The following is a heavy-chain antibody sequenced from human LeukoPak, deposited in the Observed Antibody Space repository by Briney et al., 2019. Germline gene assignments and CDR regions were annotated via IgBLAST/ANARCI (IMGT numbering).Heavy chain of an antibody. CDR2: IYYSGST. CDR1: GGSLGSYY. J-gene: IGHJ4*02. V-gene: IGHV4-59*01. CDR3: ATARKVCGWCFDY. D-gene: IGHD6-19*01. Sequence: SETLSLTCTVSGGSLGSYYWSWIRPPPGKGLEWIGYIYYSGSTNYNPSLKSRVTISVDTSKNQFSLKLSSVTAADTAVYYCATARKVCGWCFDYWGQGTLVTVSS.